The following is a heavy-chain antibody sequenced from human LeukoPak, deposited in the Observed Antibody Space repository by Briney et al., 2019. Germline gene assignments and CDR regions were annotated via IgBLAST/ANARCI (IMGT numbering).Heavy chain of an antibody. CDR3: AREFDLAAASDY. CDR1: GFTFSSYS. CDR2: ISSSSSYI. V-gene: IGHV3-21*01. J-gene: IGHJ4*02. Sequence: GGSLRLSCAASGFTFSSYSMNWVCQAPGKGLEWVSSISSSSSYIYYADSVKGRFTISRDNAKNSLYLQMNSLRAEDTAVYYCAREFDLAAASDYWGQGTLVTVSS. D-gene: IGHD6-13*01.